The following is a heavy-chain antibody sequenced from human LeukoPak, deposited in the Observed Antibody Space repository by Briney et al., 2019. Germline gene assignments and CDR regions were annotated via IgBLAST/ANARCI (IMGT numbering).Heavy chain of an antibody. J-gene: IGHJ4*02. Sequence: GGTLRLSCAASGFTFSSYGMHWVRQAPGKGLEWVAVIWYDGSNKYYADSVKGRFTISRDNSKNTLYLRMNSLRAEDTAGYYCAREYIAAAGTFDYWGQGTLVTVSS. CDR2: IWYDGSNK. V-gene: IGHV3-33*01. CDR3: AREYIAAAGTFDY. D-gene: IGHD6-13*01. CDR1: GFTFSSYG.